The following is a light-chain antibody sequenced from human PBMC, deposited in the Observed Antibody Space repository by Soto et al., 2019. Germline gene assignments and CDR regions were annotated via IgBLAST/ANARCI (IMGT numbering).Light chain of an antibody. V-gene: IGKV1-5*03. Sequence: DIPMTQSPSTLSASVGDRVTITCRASQSISSWLAWYQQKPGKAPKLLIYKASSLESGVPSRFSGSGSETESTLSISSLQPDDFATYYCQQYTSYSRTFGGWTKVEIK. J-gene: IGKJ4*01. CDR3: QQYTSYSRT. CDR2: KAS. CDR1: QSISSW.